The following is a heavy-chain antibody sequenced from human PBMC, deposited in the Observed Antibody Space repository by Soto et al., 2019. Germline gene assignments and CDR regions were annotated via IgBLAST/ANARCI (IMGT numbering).Heavy chain of an antibody. D-gene: IGHD4-17*01. J-gene: IGHJ4*02. Sequence: SETLSLTCTVSGGSISSYYWSWIRQPPGKGLEWIGYIYYSGSTNYNPSLKSRVTISVDTSKNQFSLKLSSVTAADTAVYYCARVGTYGDYVGVFDYWGQGTLVTVSS. CDR1: GGSISSYY. CDR2: IYYSGST. V-gene: IGHV4-59*01. CDR3: ARVGTYGDYVGVFDY.